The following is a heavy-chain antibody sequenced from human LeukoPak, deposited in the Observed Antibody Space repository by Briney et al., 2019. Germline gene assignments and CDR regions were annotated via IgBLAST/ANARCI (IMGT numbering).Heavy chain of an antibody. CDR2: IYYSGST. Sequence: SETLSLTCTVSGGSFSGSIYYWAWIRQPPGKGREWIGSIYYSGSTYYNPSLKSRVTISVDTSKNQFSLKLSSVTAADTAVYYCARRGYSLFDYWGQGTLVTVSS. CDR1: GGSFSGSIYY. D-gene: IGHD4-11*01. CDR3: ARRGYSLFDY. J-gene: IGHJ4*02. V-gene: IGHV4-39*01.